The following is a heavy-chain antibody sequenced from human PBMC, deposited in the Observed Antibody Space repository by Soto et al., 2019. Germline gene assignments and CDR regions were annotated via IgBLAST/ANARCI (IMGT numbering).Heavy chain of an antibody. CDR1: GYSVSSNNAA. CDR2: TFYRSTWHN. D-gene: IGHD3-10*01. J-gene: IGHJ4*02. Sequence: SQTLSLACAISGYSVSSNNAAWNWIMQSPSRGLEWLGRTFYRSTWHNDYAVSVQSRITINPDTSKNQFSLQLNSVTPEDTAVYYCAREATTVRGIINHFDSWAQGTLVIVSS. CDR3: AREATTVRGIINHFDS. V-gene: IGHV6-1*01.